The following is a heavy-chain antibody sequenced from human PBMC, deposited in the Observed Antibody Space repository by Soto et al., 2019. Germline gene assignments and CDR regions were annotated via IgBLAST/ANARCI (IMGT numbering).Heavy chain of an antibody. CDR2: IIPILGIA. V-gene: IGHV1-69*02. J-gene: IGHJ6*02. CDR3: ARGGYCSGGSCSHYYYYGMDV. Sequence: QVQLVQSGAEVKKPGSSVKVSCKASGGTFSSYTISWVRQAPGQGLEWMGRIIPILGIANYAQKFQGRATITADKSTSTAYMELSSLRSEDTAVYYCARGGYCSGGSCSHYYYYGMDVWGQGTTVTVSS. CDR1: GGTFSSYT. D-gene: IGHD2-15*01.